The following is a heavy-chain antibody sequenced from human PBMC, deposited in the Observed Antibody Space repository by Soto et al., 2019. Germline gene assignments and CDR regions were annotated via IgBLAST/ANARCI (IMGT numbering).Heavy chain of an antibody. CDR1: GYTFTSYG. D-gene: IGHD5-18*01. CDR3: ARLGYSYGPPSYYYYYGMDV. Sequence: ASVKVSCKASGYTFTSYGISWVRQAPGQGLEWMGWISAYNGNTNYAQKLQGRVTMTTDTSTSTAYMELRSLRSDDTAVYYCARLGYSYGPPSYYYYYGMDVWGQGTTVTVSS. CDR2: ISAYNGNT. V-gene: IGHV1-18*01. J-gene: IGHJ6*02.